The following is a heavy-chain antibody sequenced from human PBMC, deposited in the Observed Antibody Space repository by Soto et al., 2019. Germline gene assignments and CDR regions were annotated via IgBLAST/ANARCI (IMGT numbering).Heavy chain of an antibody. D-gene: IGHD1-26*01. CDR1: GFTFSSYA. J-gene: IGHJ5*02. CDR2: ISYDGSNK. Sequence: GGSLRLSCAASGFTFSSYAMHRVRQAPGKGLEWVAVISYDGSNKYYADSVKGRFTISRDNSKNTLYLQMNSLRAEDTAVYYCARDQSGSGSYIYNWFDPWGQGTLVAVPS. CDR3: ARDQSGSGSYIYNWFDP. V-gene: IGHV3-30-3*01.